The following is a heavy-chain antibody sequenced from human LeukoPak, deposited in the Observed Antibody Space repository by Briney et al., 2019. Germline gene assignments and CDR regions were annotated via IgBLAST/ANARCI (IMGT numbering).Heavy chain of an antibody. CDR2: ISGSGGST. D-gene: IGHD2-15*01. Sequence: GGSLRLSCAASGFTFSSYAMSWVRQAPGKGLEWVSAISGSGGSTYYADSVKGRFTISRDNSKNTLCLQMNSLRAEDTAVYYCAKGSSYCSGGSCYLRWGVFDYWGQGTLVTVSS. V-gene: IGHV3-23*01. CDR1: GFTFSSYA. J-gene: IGHJ4*02. CDR3: AKGSSYCSGGSCYLRWGVFDY.